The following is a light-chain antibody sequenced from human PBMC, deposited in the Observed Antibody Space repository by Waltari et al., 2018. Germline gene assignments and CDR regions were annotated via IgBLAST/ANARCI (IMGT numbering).Light chain of an antibody. CDR3: QQYNNWPPYT. Sequence: EIVMTQSPATLSVSPGERATLSCRASQSVSRNLAWYTQKPGQAPRLLIYGASARATGVPARFSGSGSGTEFTLTISSLQSEDFAVYYCQQYNNWPPYTFGQGTKLELK. V-gene: IGKV3-15*01. CDR2: GAS. J-gene: IGKJ2*01. CDR1: QSVSRN.